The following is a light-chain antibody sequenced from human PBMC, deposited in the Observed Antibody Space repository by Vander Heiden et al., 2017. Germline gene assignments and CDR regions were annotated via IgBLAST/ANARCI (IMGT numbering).Light chain of an antibody. V-gene: IGLV8-61*01. CDR1: SGLVSTSFH. J-gene: IGLJ3*02. CDR2: NTN. Sequence: QTVVTQEPSFSVSPGGTVTLTCGLTSGLVSTSFHPSWYQQTPGQAPRTLIYNTNTRSSGVPDRFSGSILGNKAALTITGAQPDDECDYYCVLYMGNGIWVFGGGTKLTVL. CDR3: VLYMGNGIWV.